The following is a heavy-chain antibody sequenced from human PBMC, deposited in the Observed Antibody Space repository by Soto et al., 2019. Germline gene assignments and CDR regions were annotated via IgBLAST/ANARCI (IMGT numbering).Heavy chain of an antibody. V-gene: IGHV4-39*01. CDR3: ARAVPYDFWSGYEYNWFDP. CDR2: IYYSGST. Sequence: LSLTCTVSGGSISSSSYYWGWIRQPPGKGLEWIGSIYYSGSTYYNPSLKSRVTKSVDTSKNQFSLKLSTVTAADTAVYYCARAVPYDFWSGYEYNWFDPWGQG. D-gene: IGHD3-3*01. CDR1: GGSISSSSYY. J-gene: IGHJ5*02.